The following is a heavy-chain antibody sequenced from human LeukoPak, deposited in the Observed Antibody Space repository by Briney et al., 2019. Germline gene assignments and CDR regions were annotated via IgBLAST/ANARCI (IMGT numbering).Heavy chain of an antibody. V-gene: IGHV1-46*01. CDR2: INPSGGST. CDR3: ARDRGEGYYFDY. Sequence: ASVKVSCKASGYTFTSYYMHWVRQAPGQGLEWMGIINPSGGSTSYAQKFQGRVTMTRDTSTSTVYMELSSLRSKDTAVYYCARDRGEGYYFDYWGQGTLVTVSS. CDR1: GYTFTSYY. D-gene: IGHD3-10*01. J-gene: IGHJ4*02.